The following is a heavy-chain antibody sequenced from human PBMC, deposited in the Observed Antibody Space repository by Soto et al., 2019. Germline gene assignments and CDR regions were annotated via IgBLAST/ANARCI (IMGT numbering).Heavy chain of an antibody. CDR1: GFTFSRYA. J-gene: IGHJ4*02. Sequence: EVQLLESGGGLVQPGGSLRLSCAASGFTFSRYAMSWVRQAPGKGLEWVSAISGSGGSTYYADSVKGRFTISRDNSKNTLYLQMNSLRAEDTAVYYCANARYCSGGSCYPPNFDYWGQVTLVTVS. V-gene: IGHV3-23*01. CDR3: ANARYCSGGSCYPPNFDY. D-gene: IGHD2-15*01. CDR2: ISGSGGST.